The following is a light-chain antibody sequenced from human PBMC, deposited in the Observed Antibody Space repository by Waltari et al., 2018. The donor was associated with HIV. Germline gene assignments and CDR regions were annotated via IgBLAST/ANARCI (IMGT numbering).Light chain of an antibody. J-gene: IGLJ1*01. CDR2: GVS. CDR3: CSRAGGSTYV. V-gene: IGLV2-23*02. Sequence: QSALTQPASVSGSPGQPITISCTGTSSAVGRYDLVSSYQQHPGKAPKLMIYGVSKRPSGVSNRFSGSKSGNTASLTISRLQAEDEADYYCCSRAGGSTYVFGTGTKITVL. CDR1: SSAVGRYDL.